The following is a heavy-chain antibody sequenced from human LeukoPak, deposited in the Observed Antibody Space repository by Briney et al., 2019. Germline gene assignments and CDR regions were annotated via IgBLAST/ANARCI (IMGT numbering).Heavy chain of an antibody. J-gene: IGHJ4*02. CDR2: LYYSGNT. CDR3: ARRYCSGGSCYPDY. D-gene: IGHD2-15*01. Sequence: PSETLSLTCTVSGGSISSYDWSWIRQPPRKGLEWIGYLYYSGNTNYTPSLTSRVTISINTSKNQFSLKLSSVTAADTAVYYCARRYCSGGSCYPDYWGQGTLVTVSS. CDR1: GGSISSYD. V-gene: IGHV4-59*08.